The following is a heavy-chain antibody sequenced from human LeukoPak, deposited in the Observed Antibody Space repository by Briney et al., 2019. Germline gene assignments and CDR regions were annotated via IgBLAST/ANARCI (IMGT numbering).Heavy chain of an antibody. CDR3: ARGIPLVQGSFDY. D-gene: IGHD6-6*01. J-gene: IGHJ4*02. CDR1: GYTFTSYD. V-gene: IGHV1-8*03. Sequence: EASVKVSCKASGYTFTSYDINWVRQATGQGLEWMGWMNPNSGNTGYAQKFQGRVTITRNTSISTAYMELSSLRSEDTAVYYCARGIPLVQGSFDYWGQGTLVTVS. CDR2: MNPNSGNT.